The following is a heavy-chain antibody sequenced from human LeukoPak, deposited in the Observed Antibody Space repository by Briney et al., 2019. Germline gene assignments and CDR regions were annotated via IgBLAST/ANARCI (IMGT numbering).Heavy chain of an antibody. J-gene: IGHJ4*02. CDR1: GGSINSYY. D-gene: IGHD5-18*01. V-gene: IGHV4-59*08. Sequence: PSETLSLTCTASGGSINSYYWSWIRQPPGKGLEWIGYIYYSGSTNYNPSLKSRVTISVDTSKNQFSLKLSSVTAADTAVYYCARTGMYSYGHFDYWGQGTLVTVSS. CDR2: IYYSGST. CDR3: ARTGMYSYGHFDY.